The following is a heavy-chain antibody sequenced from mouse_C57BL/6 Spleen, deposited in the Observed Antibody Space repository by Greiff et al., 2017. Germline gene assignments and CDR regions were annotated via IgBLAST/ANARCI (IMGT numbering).Heavy chain of an antibody. CDR3: ARGVDYGSSYDYAMDY. CDR1: GYTFTSYW. D-gene: IGHD1-1*01. Sequence: QVQLKQPGAELVMPGASVKLSCKASGYTFTSYWMHWVKQRPGQGLEWIGEIDPSDSYTNYNQKFKGKSTLTVDKSSSTAYMQLSSLTSEDSAVYYCARGVDYGSSYDYAMDYWGQGTSVTVSS. CDR2: IDPSDSYT. J-gene: IGHJ4*01. V-gene: IGHV1-69*01.